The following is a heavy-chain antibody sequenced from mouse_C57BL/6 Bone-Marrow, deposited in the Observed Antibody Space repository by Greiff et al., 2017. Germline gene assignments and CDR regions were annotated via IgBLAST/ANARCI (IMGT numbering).Heavy chain of an antibody. CDR1: GYSITSGYY. Sequence: EVQLQQSGPGLVKPSQSLSLTCSVTGYSITSGYYWNWIRQFPGNKLEWMGYISYDGSNNYNPSLKNRISITRDTSKNQFFLKLNSVTTEDTATYYCARDPTYVYAMDYWGQGTSVTVSS. D-gene: IGHD2-12*01. V-gene: IGHV3-6*01. J-gene: IGHJ4*01. CDR2: ISYDGSN. CDR3: ARDPTYVYAMDY.